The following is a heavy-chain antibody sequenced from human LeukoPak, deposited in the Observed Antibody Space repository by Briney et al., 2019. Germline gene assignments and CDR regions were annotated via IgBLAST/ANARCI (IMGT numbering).Heavy chain of an antibody. V-gene: IGHV1-2*02. CDR1: GYTFTGYY. CDR3: ARMGYGGNSQFDY. Sequence: ASVKVSCKASGYTFTGYYMHWVRQAPGQGLEWMGWINPNSGGTSYAQKFQGRVTMTRDTSISTAYMELSRLRSDDTAVYYCARMGYGGNSQFDYWGQGTLVTVSS. J-gene: IGHJ4*02. CDR2: INPNSGGT. D-gene: IGHD4-23*01.